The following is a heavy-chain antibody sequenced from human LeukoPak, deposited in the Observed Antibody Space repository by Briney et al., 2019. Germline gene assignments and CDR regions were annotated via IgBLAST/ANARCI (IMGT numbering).Heavy chain of an antibody. CDR2: INHSGST. Sequence: SETLSLTCAVYGGSFGGYYWSWIRQPPGKGLEWIGEINHSGSTNYNPSLKSRVTISVDTSKNQFSLKLSSVTAADTAVYYCARRSRGYSYGFDYWGQGTLVTVSS. D-gene: IGHD5-18*01. CDR1: GGSFGGYY. V-gene: IGHV4-34*01. CDR3: ARRSRGYSYGFDY. J-gene: IGHJ4*02.